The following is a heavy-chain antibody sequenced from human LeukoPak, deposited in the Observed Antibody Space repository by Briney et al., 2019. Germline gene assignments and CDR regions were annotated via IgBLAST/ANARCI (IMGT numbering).Heavy chain of an antibody. CDR3: ARQSRGNDY. D-gene: IGHD3-10*01. V-gene: IGHV4-4*02. J-gene: IGHJ4*02. CDR1: GDSISSSNW. Sequence: PSGTLSLTCAVSGDSISSSNWWTWVRQPPGKGLEWIGEIYHSGSTNYNPSLKSRVTMSVDTSNNQFSLKLTSVTAADTAVYYCARQSRGNDYWGQGTLVIVSS. CDR2: IYHSGST.